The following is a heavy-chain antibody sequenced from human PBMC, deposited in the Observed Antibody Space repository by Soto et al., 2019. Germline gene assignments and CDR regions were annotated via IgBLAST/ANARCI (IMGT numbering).Heavy chain of an antibody. V-gene: IGHV3-23*01. Sequence: GGSLRLSCAGSGFTLTRSAVSWVRQAPGKGLEWVSGISAGGGGTYYADSVKGRFTISRDVAKNTVYLQMNSLRAEDTAVYYCAKGGYGSGRAVGYYGMDVWGQGTTVTVSS. CDR1: GFTLTRSA. CDR3: AKGGYGSGRAVGYYGMDV. J-gene: IGHJ6*02. CDR2: ISAGGGGT. D-gene: IGHD3-10*01.